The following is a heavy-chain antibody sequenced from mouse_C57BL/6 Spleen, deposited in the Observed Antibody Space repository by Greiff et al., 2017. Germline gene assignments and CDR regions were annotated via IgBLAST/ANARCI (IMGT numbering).Heavy chain of an antibody. CDR2: IYPGSGST. J-gene: IGHJ4*01. V-gene: IGHV1-55*01. D-gene: IGHD1-1*01. CDR1: GYTFTSYW. Sequence: VQLQQPGAELVKPGASVKMSCKASGYTFTSYWITWVKQRPGQGLEWIGDIYPGSGSTNYNEKFKSKATLTVDTSSSTAYMQLSSLTSEDSAVYYCVTGDGSSPYYAMDYWGQGTSVTVSS. CDR3: VTGDGSSPYYAMDY.